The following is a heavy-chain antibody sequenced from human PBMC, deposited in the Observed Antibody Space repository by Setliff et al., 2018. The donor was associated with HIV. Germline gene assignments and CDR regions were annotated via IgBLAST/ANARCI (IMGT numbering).Heavy chain of an antibody. Sequence: PGESLKISCKGSGYSFTTYWIGWVRQMPGKGLEWMGIIYPGDSDTRYSPSFQGQVTISADKSISTAYLQWSSLKASDTAMYYCANRGYSGYDYSNYYYYGMDVWGQGTTVTVSS. V-gene: IGHV5-51*01. CDR2: IYPGDSDT. D-gene: IGHD5-12*01. CDR3: ANRGYSGYDYSNYYYYGMDV. CDR1: GYSFTTYW. J-gene: IGHJ6*02.